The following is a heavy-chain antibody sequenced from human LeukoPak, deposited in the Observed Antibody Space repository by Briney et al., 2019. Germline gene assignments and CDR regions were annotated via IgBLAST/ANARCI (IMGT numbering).Heavy chain of an antibody. CDR3: AREKGGNYFDA. CDR2: IGSSGTTI. D-gene: IGHD1-26*01. CDR1: VFTFSSYE. J-gene: IGHJ4*02. Sequence: GRSLRFSCAASVFTFSSYELTWVRQASVKVLLCVSYIGSSGTTIYYADSVKGRFTISRDNAKNSLYLQMNSQRAEDTAVYYCAREKGGNYFDAWGQGTLVTVSS. V-gene: IGHV3-48*03.